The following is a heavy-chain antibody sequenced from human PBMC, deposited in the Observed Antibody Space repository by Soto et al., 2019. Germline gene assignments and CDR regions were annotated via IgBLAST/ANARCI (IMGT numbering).Heavy chain of an antibody. Sequence: PGGSLRLSCAASGITFRNYAMSWVRQAPGKGLEWVSSISGSGGSTYYADSVKGRFTISRDNSKNTLYLQMNSLRAEDTAVYYCAKDPEWELPKYYFDYWGQGTLVTSPQ. V-gene: IGHV3-23*01. J-gene: IGHJ4*02. CDR1: GITFRNYA. CDR3: AKDPEWELPKYYFDY. CDR2: ISGSGGST. D-gene: IGHD1-26*01.